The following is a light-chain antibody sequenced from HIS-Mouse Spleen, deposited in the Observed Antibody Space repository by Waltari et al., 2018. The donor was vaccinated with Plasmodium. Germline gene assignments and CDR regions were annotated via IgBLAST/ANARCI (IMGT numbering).Light chain of an antibody. V-gene: IGLV6-57*04. CDR3: QSYDSSNVV. CDR1: SGSLASTY. J-gene: IGLJ2*01. Sequence: NFMLTQPHSVSESPGKTVTISCTRSSGSLASTYVPWYQQRPGSAPTTVIYEDNQRPSGVPDRFSGSIDSSSNSASLTISGLKTEDEADYYCQSYDSSNVVFGGGTKLTVL. CDR2: EDN.